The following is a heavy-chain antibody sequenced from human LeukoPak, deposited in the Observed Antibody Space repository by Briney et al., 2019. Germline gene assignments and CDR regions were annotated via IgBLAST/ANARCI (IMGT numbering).Heavy chain of an antibody. J-gene: IGHJ4*02. D-gene: IGHD5-18*01. Sequence: ASVKVSCKASGYTFTGYYMHWVRQAPGQGLEWMGRINPNSGGTNYAQKFQGRVTMTRDTSISTAYMELSRLRSDDTAVYYCARGGYSYGYEFDYWGQGTLVTVSS. CDR3: ARGGYSYGYEFDY. CDR2: INPNSGGT. V-gene: IGHV1-2*06. CDR1: GYTFTGYY.